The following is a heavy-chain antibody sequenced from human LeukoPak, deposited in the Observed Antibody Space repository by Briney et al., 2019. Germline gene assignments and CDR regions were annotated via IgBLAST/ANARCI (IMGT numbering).Heavy chain of an antibody. CDR2: ISGSGNVI. CDR1: GFTFSSYE. V-gene: IGHV3-48*03. J-gene: IGHJ6*03. D-gene: IGHD5-18*01. Sequence: PGGSLRLSCAASGFTFSSYEMNWVRQAPGKGLEWGSYISGSGNVIYYADSVKGRFTISRDNAKNSLYLQMNSLRAEDTAVYYCARDWDTDYSYDYYMDVWGKGTTVTVSS. CDR3: ARDWDTDYSYDYYMDV.